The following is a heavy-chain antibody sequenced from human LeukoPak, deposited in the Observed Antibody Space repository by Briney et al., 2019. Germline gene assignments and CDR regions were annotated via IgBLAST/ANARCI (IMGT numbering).Heavy chain of an antibody. V-gene: IGHV3-30*02. D-gene: IGHD3-22*01. CDR3: AKDSNSGFVSVGPHY. CDR2: VRYDGSNE. J-gene: IGHJ4*02. Sequence: GGSLRLSCQTYGFVFSNYGMHWVRQAPGKGLEWVAFVRYDGSNEYYADSVKGRFTISRDNSRNTVYLRMNSLRAEDTRVYSCAKDSNSGFVSVGPHYWGLGTLVTVSS. CDR1: GFVFSNYG.